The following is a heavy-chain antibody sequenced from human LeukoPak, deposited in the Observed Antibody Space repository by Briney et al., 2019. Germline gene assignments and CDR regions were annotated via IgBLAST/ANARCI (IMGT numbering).Heavy chain of an antibody. CDR1: GFSFRNYA. CDR2: ISSSSSTI. Sequence: GGSLRLSCAASGFSFRNYAMTWVRQAPGKGLEWVSYISSSSSTIYYADSVKGRFTISRDNAKNSLYLQMSSLRDEDTAVYYCAPRGVVIDYWGQGTLVTVSS. D-gene: IGHD3-3*01. J-gene: IGHJ4*02. CDR3: APRGVVIDY. V-gene: IGHV3-48*02.